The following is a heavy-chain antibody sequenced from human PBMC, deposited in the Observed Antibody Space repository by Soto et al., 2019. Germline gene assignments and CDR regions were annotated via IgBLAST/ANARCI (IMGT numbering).Heavy chain of an antibody. V-gene: IGHV3-74*01. CDR2: INTDGSST. Sequence: GGSLRLSCAASGFSFSSYWMHWVRQAPGKGLVWVSRINTDGSSTTYADSVKGRFTISRDNAKNTLYLQMNSLRAEDTAVYFCARGRSPTVFGVVSYCGPRTHLTVST. CDR3: ARGRSPTVFGVVSY. J-gene: IGHJ4*02. D-gene: IGHD3-3*01. CDR1: GFSFSSYW.